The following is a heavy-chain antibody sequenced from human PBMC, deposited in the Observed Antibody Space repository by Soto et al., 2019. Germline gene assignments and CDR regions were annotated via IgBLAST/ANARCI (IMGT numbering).Heavy chain of an antibody. D-gene: IGHD1-1*01. CDR3: AKGLQRTLYYFDY. V-gene: IGHV3-30*18. Sequence: GGSLRLSCAASGFTFSSYGMHWVRQAPGKGLEWVAVISYDGSNKYYADSVKGRFTISRDNSKNTLYLQMNSLRAEDTAVYYCAKGLQRTLYYFDYWGQGTLVTVS. CDR1: GFTFSSYG. CDR2: ISYDGSNK. J-gene: IGHJ4*02.